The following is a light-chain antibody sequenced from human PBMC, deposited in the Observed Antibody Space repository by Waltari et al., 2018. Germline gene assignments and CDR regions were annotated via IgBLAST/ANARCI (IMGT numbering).Light chain of an antibody. J-gene: IGLJ3*02. CDR1: SSDVGGNNY. CDR3: CSFAASYSAV. Sequence: QSALTQPRSVSGSLGQSVTISCTGTSSDVGGNNYVTWYQQHPGKAPKLMIYDVNKRPSGVPDRVSGYKSGNTASLTISGLQTEDEADYYCCSFAASYSAVFGGGTRLTVL. CDR2: DVN. V-gene: IGLV2-11*01.